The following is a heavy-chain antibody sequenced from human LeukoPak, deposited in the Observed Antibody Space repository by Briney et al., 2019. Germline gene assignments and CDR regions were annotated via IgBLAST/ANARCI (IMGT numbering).Heavy chain of an antibody. Sequence: GGPLRLSCAASGFTFSSNARLWVGQAPGKGLEGGAIISYDGSNKYYAVSGKVRLTISRDNSKNTLYLQMNSLRAEETAVYYCPRVSKMGSSFDYWGQGTLVTVSS. CDR2: ISYDGSNK. V-gene: IGHV3-30-3*01. CDR1: GFTFSSNA. CDR3: PRVSKMGSSFDY. J-gene: IGHJ4*02. D-gene: IGHD5-24*01.